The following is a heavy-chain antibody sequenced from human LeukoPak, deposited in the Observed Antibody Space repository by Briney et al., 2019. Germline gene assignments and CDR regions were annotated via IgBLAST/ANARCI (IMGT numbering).Heavy chain of an antibody. V-gene: IGHV3-7*01. D-gene: IGHD3-22*01. CDR1: GFTFSSYW. CDR3: ASDAYYYDSSGYYYDDAFDI. CDR2: IKQDGSEK. J-gene: IGHJ3*02. Sequence: GGSLRLSCAASGFTFSSYWMHWVRQAPGKGLEWVANIKQDGSEKYYVDSVKGRFTISRDNAKNSLYLQMNSLRAEDTAVYYCASDAYYYDSSGYYYDDAFDIWGQGTMVTVSS.